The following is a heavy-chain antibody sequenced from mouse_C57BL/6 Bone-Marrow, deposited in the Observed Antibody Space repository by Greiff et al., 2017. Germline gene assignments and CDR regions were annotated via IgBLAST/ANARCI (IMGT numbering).Heavy chain of an antibody. V-gene: IGHV6-3*01. CDR3: TGRGNLYAMDY. CDR2: IRLKSDNYAT. Sequence: EVKVEESGGGLVQPGGSMKLSCVASGFTFSNYWMNWVRQSPEKGLEWVAQIRLKSDNYATQYAESVKGRFTISRDDSKSSVYLQMNNLRAEDTGIYYCTGRGNLYAMDYWGQGTSVTVSS. D-gene: IGHD2-1*01. J-gene: IGHJ4*01. CDR1: GFTFSNYW.